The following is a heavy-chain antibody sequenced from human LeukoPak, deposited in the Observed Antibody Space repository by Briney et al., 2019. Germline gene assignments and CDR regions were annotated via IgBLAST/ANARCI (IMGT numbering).Heavy chain of an antibody. V-gene: IGHV4-61*01. CDR2: IYYRGST. D-gene: IGHD3-10*01. CDR1: GGSISSSYYY. J-gene: IGHJ4*02. CDR3: AAAAYGSGSYTVDY. Sequence: SETLSLTCTVSGGSISSSYYYWSWIRQPPGKGLEWIGYIYYRGSTKYNPSLKSRVTISVDTSNNQFSLKLSSVTAADTAVYYCAAAAYGSGSYTVDYWGQGTLVTVSS.